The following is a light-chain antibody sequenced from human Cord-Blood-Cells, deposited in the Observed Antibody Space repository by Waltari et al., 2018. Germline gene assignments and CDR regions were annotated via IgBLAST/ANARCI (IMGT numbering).Light chain of an antibody. V-gene: IGLV2-14*01. Sequence: QSALTQPASVSVSPGQSITISCTGTSSHVGGYNHVSWYQQHPGKAPKLMIYDVSNRPSGVSNRFSGSKSGNTASLTISGLQAEDEADYYCSSYTSSSTLVFGGGTKLTVL. CDR1: SSHVGGYNH. J-gene: IGLJ3*02. CDR2: DVS. CDR3: SSYTSSSTLV.